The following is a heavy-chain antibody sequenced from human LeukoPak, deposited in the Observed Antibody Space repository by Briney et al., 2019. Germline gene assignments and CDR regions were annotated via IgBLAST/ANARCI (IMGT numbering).Heavy chain of an antibody. V-gene: IGHV3-64*01. D-gene: IGHD5-24*01. CDR1: GFTFSNYA. CDR2: ISSNGNGT. J-gene: IGHJ4*02. CDR3: ARGRDGNNRVVEY. Sequence: GGSLRLSCAAAGFTFSNYAMHWVRQAAGEVLEYVSAISSNGNGTYYANSVKGRFTISRDNSKNTLYLQMGSLRADDMAVYYCARGRDGNNRVVEYWGQGTLVTVSS.